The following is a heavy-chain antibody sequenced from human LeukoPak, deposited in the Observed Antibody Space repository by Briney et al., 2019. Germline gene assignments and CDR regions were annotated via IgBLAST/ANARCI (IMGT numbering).Heavy chain of an antibody. CDR1: GGSISSGGYY. CDR2: IYYSGST. CDR3: ARSSEYGDPFNY. J-gene: IGHJ4*02. V-gene: IGHV4-31*03. Sequence: PSETLSLTCTVSGGSISSGGYYWSWIRQHPGKGLEWIGYIYYSGSTYYNPSLKSRVTISVDTSKNQFSLKLNSVTAADTAVYYCARSSEYGDPFNYWGQGTLVTVSS. D-gene: IGHD4-17*01.